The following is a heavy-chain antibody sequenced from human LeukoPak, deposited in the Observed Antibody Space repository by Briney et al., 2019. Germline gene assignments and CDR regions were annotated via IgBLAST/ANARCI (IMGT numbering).Heavy chain of an antibody. CDR2: IQPDGSDK. D-gene: IGHD5-12*01. V-gene: IGHV3-7*04. J-gene: IGHJ4*02. CDR3: ARISAYSGYDWDY. Sequence: GGSLRLSCAASGFTFSGYWMTWVRQAPGKGLEWVANIQPDGSDKYYVDSAKGRFTISRDNAKNSLYLQMNSLRAEDTAVYYCARISAYSGYDWDYWGQGTLVTVSS. CDR1: GFTFSGYW.